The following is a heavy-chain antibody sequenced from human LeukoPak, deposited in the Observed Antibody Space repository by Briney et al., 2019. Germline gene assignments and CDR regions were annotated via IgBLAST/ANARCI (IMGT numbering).Heavy chain of an antibody. CDR1: GFTFSSYE. D-gene: IGHD2-15*01. V-gene: IGHV3-48*03. CDR2: ISGGGTTI. CDR3: ASLGYCRGGSCSSDNWFDP. Sequence: GGSLRLSCAASGFTFSSYEMNWVRQAPWKGLEWVSYISGGGTTIYYADSVRGRFTISRDNAKNSLYLQMHSLGAEDMGVYYCASLGYCRGGSCSSDNWFDPWGQGTLVTVSS. J-gene: IGHJ5*02.